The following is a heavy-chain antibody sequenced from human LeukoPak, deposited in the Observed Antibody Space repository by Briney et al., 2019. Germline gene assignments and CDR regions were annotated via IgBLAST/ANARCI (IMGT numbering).Heavy chain of an antibody. Sequence: GASVKVSCKASGYTLTSYDFNWVRQATGQRPEWMGWMSPNSGDTGYAQEFQDRVTMTRNASISTAYMELSSLRSDDTAVYYCARGPPNWGYDYWGPGTLVTVSS. D-gene: IGHD7-27*01. J-gene: IGHJ4*02. CDR3: ARGPPNWGYDY. CDR1: GYTLTSYD. V-gene: IGHV1-8*01. CDR2: MSPNSGDT.